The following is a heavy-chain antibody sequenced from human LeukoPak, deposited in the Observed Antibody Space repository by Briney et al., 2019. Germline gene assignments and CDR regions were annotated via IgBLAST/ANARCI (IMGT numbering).Heavy chain of an antibody. CDR1: GGSFSGYY. V-gene: IGHV4-34*01. D-gene: IGHD1-1*01. CDR3: ARGHYRVRYNWNLSHYYMDV. CDR2: INHSGST. J-gene: IGHJ6*03. Sequence: PSETLSLTCAVYGGSFSGYYWSWIRQPPGKGLEWIGEINHSGSTNYNPSLKSRVTISVDTSKNQFSLKLSSVTAADTAVYYWARGHYRVRYNWNLSHYYMDVWGKGTTVTVSS.